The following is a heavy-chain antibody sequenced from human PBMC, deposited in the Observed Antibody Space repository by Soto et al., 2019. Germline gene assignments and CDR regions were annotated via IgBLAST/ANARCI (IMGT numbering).Heavy chain of an antibody. Sequence: PGGSLRLSCAASGFIFSNHWMHWARQAPGKGPVWVSRINSDGSTTTYADSVKGRFTISRDNAKNTLYLQMNSLRAEDTAVYYCAKDLRAPVAWGQGTLVTVSS. CDR2: INSDGSTT. J-gene: IGHJ4*02. D-gene: IGHD4-17*01. CDR3: AKDLRAPVA. V-gene: IGHV3-74*01. CDR1: GFIFSNHW.